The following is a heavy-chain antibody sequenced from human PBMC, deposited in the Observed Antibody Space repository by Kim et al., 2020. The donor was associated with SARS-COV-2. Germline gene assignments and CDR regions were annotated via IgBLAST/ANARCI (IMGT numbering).Heavy chain of an antibody. CDR1: GFTFSSYG. CDR3: AKDRAVRGVGGYYFDY. D-gene: IGHD3-10*01. V-gene: IGHV3-30*18. J-gene: IGHJ4*02. CDR2: ISYDGSNK. Sequence: GVSLRLSCAASGFTFSSYGMHWVRQAPGKGLEWVAVISYDGSNKYYADSVKGRFTISRDNSKNTLYLQMNSLRAEDTAVYYCAKDRAVRGVGGYYFDYWGQGTLVTVSS.